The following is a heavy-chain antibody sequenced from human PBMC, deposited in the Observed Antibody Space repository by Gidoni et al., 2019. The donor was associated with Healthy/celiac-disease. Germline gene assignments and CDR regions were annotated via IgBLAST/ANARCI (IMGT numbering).Heavy chain of an antibody. J-gene: IGHJ6*02. V-gene: IGHV3-7*01. CDR3: ASGYSSSWYRPPYYYGMDV. D-gene: IGHD6-13*01. CDR1: GSTFSSYW. Sequence: DVQLVESGGGMVQPGGSLRPSRAASGSTFSSYWMSWDRHAPGKGLEWVANIKQDGSEKYYVDSVKGRFTISRDNAKNSLYLQINSLRAEDTAVYYCASGYSSSWYRPPYYYGMDVWGQGTTVTVSS. CDR2: IKQDGSEK.